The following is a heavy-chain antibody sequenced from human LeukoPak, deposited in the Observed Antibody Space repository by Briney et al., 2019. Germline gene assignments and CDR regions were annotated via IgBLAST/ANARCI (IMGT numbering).Heavy chain of an antibody. D-gene: IGHD3-22*01. J-gene: IGHJ3*02. V-gene: IGHV4-59*01. CDR2: IYYSGST. CDR3: AREPFNNYYDSSGYDDI. Sequence: PGGSLRLSCAASGFTFDDYGMSWVRQAPGKGLEWIGYIYYSGSTNYNPSLKSRVTISVDTSKNQFSLKLSSVTAADTAVYYCAREPFNNYYDSSGYDDIWGQGTMVTVSS. CDR1: GFTFDDYG.